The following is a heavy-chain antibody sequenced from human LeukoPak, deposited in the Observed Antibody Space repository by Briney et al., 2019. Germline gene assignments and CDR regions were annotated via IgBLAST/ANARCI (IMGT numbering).Heavy chain of an antibody. D-gene: IGHD3-22*01. CDR2: IYFSGSS. V-gene: IGHV4-59*12. Sequence: KPSETLSLTCTVSGGSISNYYWSWIRQPPGKGLEWIGYIYFSGSSNQNPSLRSRVTMSVDTSKNQFSLKLSSVTAADTAVYYCARERGGKIVVVITDWGQGTLVTVSS. CDR3: ARERGGKIVVVITD. CDR1: GGSISNYY. J-gene: IGHJ4*02.